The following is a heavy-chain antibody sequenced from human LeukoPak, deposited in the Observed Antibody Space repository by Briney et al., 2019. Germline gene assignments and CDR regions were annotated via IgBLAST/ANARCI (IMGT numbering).Heavy chain of an antibody. CDR1: GGSISSYY. CDR2: IYYSGST. V-gene: IGHV4-59*08. J-gene: IGHJ4*02. D-gene: IGHD6-6*01. Sequence: SETLSLTCTVSGGSISSYYWSWIRQPPGKGLEWIGYIYYSGSTNYNPSLKSRVTISVDTSKNQFSLKLSSVTAADTAAYYCARHETGIGWAARHLDYWGQGTLVTVSS. CDR3: ARHETGIGWAARHLDY.